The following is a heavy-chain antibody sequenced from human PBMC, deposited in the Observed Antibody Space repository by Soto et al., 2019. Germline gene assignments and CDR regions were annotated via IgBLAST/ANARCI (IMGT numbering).Heavy chain of an antibody. D-gene: IGHD3-16*01. V-gene: IGHV1-69*12. CDR3: ARDIVFGGTYGMDV. Sequence: QVQLVQSGTEVKKPGSSVKVSCKASGGTFSRYAISWVREAPGQGLEWMGGIIAIFGTANYAQKFQGRVTITADESTSTAYMELSSLTSEDTAVYYCARDIVFGGTYGMDVWGQGTTVTVSS. J-gene: IGHJ6*02. CDR2: IIAIFGTA. CDR1: GGTFSRYA.